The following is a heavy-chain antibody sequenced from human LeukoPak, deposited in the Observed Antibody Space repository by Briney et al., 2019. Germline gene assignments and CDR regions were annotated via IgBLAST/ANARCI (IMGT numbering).Heavy chain of an antibody. D-gene: IGHD3-10*01. Sequence: ASVKVSCKASGYTFTGYYMHWVRQAPGQGLGWMGWINPNSGGTNYAQKFQGWVTMTRDTSISTAYMELSRLRSDDTAVYYCARDRTGAAMVRGVSSYYFDYWGQGTLVTVSS. CDR3: ARDRTGAAMVRGVSSYYFDY. CDR1: GYTFTGYY. V-gene: IGHV1-2*04. J-gene: IGHJ4*02. CDR2: INPNSGGT.